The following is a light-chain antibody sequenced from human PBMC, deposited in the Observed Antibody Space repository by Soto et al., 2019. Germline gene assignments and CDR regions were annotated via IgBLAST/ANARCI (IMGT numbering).Light chain of an antibody. V-gene: IGKV3-20*01. J-gene: IGKJ5*01. Sequence: EIVLTQSPGTLSLSPGERATLSCRASQSISSSYLGWYQQKPGQAPRLLIYGASSRAAGIPDRFSGSGSETDFTLTISRLESEDFAVYYCQQYGSSPITFGQGTRLEIK. CDR2: GAS. CDR1: QSISSSY. CDR3: QQYGSSPIT.